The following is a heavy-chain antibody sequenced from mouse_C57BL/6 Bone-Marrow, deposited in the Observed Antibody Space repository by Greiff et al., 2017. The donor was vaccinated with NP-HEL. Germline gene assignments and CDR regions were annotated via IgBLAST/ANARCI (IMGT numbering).Heavy chain of an antibody. CDR1: GFTFSDYY. D-gene: IGHD1-2*01. CDR3: ARRGITTAPFDY. CDR2: ISNGGGST. Sequence: DVKLVESGGGLVQPGGSLKLSCAASGFTFSDYYMYWVRQTPEKRLEWVAYISNGGGSTYYPDTVKGRFTISRDNAKNTLYLQMGRLKSEDTAMYYCARRGITTAPFDYWGQGTTLTVSS. J-gene: IGHJ2*01. V-gene: IGHV5-12*01.